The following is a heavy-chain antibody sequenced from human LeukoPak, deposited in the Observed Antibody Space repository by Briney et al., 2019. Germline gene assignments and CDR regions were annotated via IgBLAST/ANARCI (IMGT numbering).Heavy chain of an antibody. J-gene: IGHJ6*02. D-gene: IGHD6-19*01. CDR2: IYYSGST. CDR1: GGSISSYY. V-gene: IGHV4-59*01. CDR3: ARASAFKQWRRYYYYYGMDV. Sequence: SETLSLTCTVSGGSISSYYWSWIRQPPGKGLEWIGYIYYSGSTNYNPSLKSRVTISVDTSKNQFSLKLSSVTAADTAVYYCARASAFKQWRRYYYYYGMDVWGQGTTVTVSS.